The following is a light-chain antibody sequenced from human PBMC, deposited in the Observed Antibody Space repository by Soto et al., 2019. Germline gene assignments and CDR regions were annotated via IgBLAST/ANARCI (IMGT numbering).Light chain of an antibody. V-gene: IGLV1-40*01. J-gene: IGLJ3*02. CDR1: SSNIGAGYD. CDR2: GNN. CDR3: QSYDSSLSGSGV. Sequence: QSVLTQPPSVSGAPGQRVTISCTGSSSNIGAGYDVHWYQQLPGTAPKLLIYGNNNRPSGVPDRFSGAKSGTSASLAITGRQADEEADDYGQSYDSSLSGSGVFGGGTKLTVL.